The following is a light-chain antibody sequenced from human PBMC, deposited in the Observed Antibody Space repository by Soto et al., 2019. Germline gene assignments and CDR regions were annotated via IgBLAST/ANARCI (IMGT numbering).Light chain of an antibody. CDR2: KAS. CDR3: QQYNSYSWT. V-gene: IGKV1-5*03. Sequence: DIQMTQSPSTLSASVGDRVTITCRASQSISSWLAWYQQKQGEAPKLLIYKASYLESGVPSRCSGSGSGTEFTLTISSLQTDDFATYYCQQYNSYSWTFGQGTKVEIK. CDR1: QSISSW. J-gene: IGKJ1*01.